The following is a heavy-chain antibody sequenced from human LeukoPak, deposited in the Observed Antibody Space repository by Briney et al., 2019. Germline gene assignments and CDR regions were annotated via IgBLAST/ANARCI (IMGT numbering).Heavy chain of an antibody. D-gene: IGHD3-22*01. CDR1: GYTFTSYY. V-gene: IGHV1-46*03. CDR3: ARGSLFYDSSGYYPDAFDI. CDR2: INPSGGST. Sequence: ASVKVSCKASGYTFTSYYMHWVRQAPGQGLEWMGIINPSGGSTSYAQKFQGRVTMTRDTSTSTVYMELSSLRSEDTAVYYCARGSLFYDSSGYYPDAFDIWGQGIMVTVSS. J-gene: IGHJ3*02.